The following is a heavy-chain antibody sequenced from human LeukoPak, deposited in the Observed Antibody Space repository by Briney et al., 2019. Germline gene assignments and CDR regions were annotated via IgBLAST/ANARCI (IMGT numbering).Heavy chain of an antibody. V-gene: IGHV5-10-1*01. CDR3: ARHFYSGYDLIDY. D-gene: IGHD5-12*01. Sequence: GESLKISCQGSGFSFTTYLIRWVRQMPGKGLEWMGRIYPSDSYTNYSPSFQGRVTISADKSISTAYLQLTSLRASDTAIYYCARHFYSGYDLIDYWGQGTLVTAS. CDR2: IYPSDSYT. J-gene: IGHJ4*02. CDR1: GFSFTTYL.